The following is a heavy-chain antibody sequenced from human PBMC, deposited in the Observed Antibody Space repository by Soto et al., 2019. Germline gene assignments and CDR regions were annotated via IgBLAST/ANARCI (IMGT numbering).Heavy chain of an antibody. CDR1: GGSISRSSYF. D-gene: IGHD2-21*02. V-gene: IGHV4-39*01. CDR2: IYYSGST. CDR3: ARHPSDFWFDP. J-gene: IGHJ5*02. Sequence: QLQLQESGPGLVKPSETLSLTCSVSGGSISRSSYFWGWIRQPPGKGLEWIGRIYYSGSTYYNPSLKRRVTVSVDTSKNQSSLKLSSVTAADTAVYYCARHPSDFWFDPWGQGTLVTVSS.